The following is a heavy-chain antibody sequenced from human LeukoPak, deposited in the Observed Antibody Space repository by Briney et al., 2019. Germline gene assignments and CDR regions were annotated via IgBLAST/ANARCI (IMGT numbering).Heavy chain of an antibody. CDR2: MYNRGST. CDR1: GDSISNYY. J-gene: IGHJ4*02. Sequence: SETLSLTCTVSGDSISNYYWSWIRQSPGKELEWIGYMYNRGSTIYNPSLKSRVTISTDTSKNQFSLRLTSVTAADTAVYYCARGSSSFLFGYWGQGTLVTVSS. D-gene: IGHD6-13*01. V-gene: IGHV4-59*01. CDR3: ARGSSSFLFGY.